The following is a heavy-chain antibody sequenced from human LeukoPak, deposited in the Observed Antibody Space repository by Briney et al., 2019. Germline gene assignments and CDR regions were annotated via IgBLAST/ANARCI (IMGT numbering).Heavy chain of an antibody. J-gene: IGHJ4*02. V-gene: IGHV4-39*01. Sequence: SETLSLTCTVSGGSISSSSYYWGWIRQPPGKGLEWIGSIYYSGSTYYNPSLKSRVTISVDTSKNQFSLKLSSVTAADTAVYYCTRPWVSVAGTSHDDYWGQGTLVTVSS. CDR2: IYYSGST. CDR3: TRPWVSVAGTSHDDY. D-gene: IGHD6-19*01. CDR1: GGSISSSSYY.